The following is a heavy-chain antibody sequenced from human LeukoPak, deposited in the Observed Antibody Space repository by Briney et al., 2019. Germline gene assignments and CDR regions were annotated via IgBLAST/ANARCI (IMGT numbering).Heavy chain of an antibody. V-gene: IGHV4-59*08. J-gene: IGHJ4*02. Sequence: PSETLSLTCTVSGASICSFYWSWIRQPPGKGLEWIGYIYYSGITNYNPSLNSRVTISVDTSKNQFSLKLSSVTAADTAVYYCATQGSGSRAAFDYLGQGTLVTVSS. CDR1: GASICSFY. CDR2: IYYSGIT. D-gene: IGHD1-26*01. CDR3: ATQGSGSRAAFDY.